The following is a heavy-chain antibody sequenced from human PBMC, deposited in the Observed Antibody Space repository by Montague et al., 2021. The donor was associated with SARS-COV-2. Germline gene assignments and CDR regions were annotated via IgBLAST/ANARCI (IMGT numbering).Heavy chain of an antibody. CDR2: ISANGRST. D-gene: IGHD4/OR15-4a*01. Sequence: SLRLSCAASGFTFSKHAMNWVRQAPGKGLQWLSTISANGRSTYYGDSVRGRFAVSRDNSRNTLYLQMSNLRVEDTAIYYCTKDVSSSEYGGDYWGQGTLVTVSS. CDR3: TKDVSSSEYGGDY. J-gene: IGHJ4*02. V-gene: IGHV3-23*01. CDR1: GFTFSKHA.